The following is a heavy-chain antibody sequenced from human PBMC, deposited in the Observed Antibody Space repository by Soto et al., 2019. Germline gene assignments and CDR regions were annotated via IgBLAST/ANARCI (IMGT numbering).Heavy chain of an antibody. J-gene: IGHJ6*02. V-gene: IGHV4-59*01. CDR2: IYYSGST. D-gene: IGHD4-17*01. Sequence: NLSLTCTVSGGSISSYYRSWIRQPPGKGLEWIGYIYYSGSTNYNPSLKSRVTISVDTSKNQFSLKLSSVTAADTAVYYCARYGYYYYGMDVWGQGTTVTVSS. CDR1: GGSISSYY. CDR3: ARYGYYYYGMDV.